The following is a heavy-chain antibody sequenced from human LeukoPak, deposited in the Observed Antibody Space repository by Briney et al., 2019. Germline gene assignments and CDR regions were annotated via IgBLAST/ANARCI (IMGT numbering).Heavy chain of an antibody. CDR1: GGSISSGDYY. Sequence: SETLPLTCTVSGGSISSGDYYWSWIRQPPGKGLEWIGYIYYSGSTYYNPSLKSRVTISVDTSKNQFSLKLSSVTAADTAVYYCARAGSELRFLEWLAVDPWGQGTLVTVSS. CDR3: ARAGSELRFLEWLAVDP. J-gene: IGHJ5*02. V-gene: IGHV4-30-4*08. CDR2: IYYSGST. D-gene: IGHD3-3*01.